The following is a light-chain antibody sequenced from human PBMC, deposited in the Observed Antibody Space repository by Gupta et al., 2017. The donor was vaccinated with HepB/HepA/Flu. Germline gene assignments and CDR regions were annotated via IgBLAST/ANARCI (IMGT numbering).Light chain of an antibody. CDR2: GKN. V-gene: IGLV3-19*01. Sequence: SSELTQDSAVSVALGPTVRITCQGDSLRNYYACWYQQKPGQAPVLVIYGKNNRPSGIPDRFSGSSSGNTAYLTITGAQAEDEADYYCSSRDSSGNHRVFGGGTKLTVL. CDR1: SLRNYY. CDR3: SSRDSSGNHRV. J-gene: IGLJ2*01.